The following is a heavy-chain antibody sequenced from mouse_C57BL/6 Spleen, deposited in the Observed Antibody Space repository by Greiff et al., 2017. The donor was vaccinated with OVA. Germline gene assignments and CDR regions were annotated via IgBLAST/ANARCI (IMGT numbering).Heavy chain of an antibody. CDR3: ARQHDGYYAMDY. CDR1: GFTFSDYY. J-gene: IGHJ4*01. V-gene: IGHV5-12*01. CDR2: ISNGGGST. D-gene: IGHD2-3*01. Sequence: EVQLVESGGGLVQPGGSLKLSCAASGFTFSDYYMYWVRQTPEKRLEWVAYISNGGGSTYYPDTVKGRFTISRDNAKNTLYLQMSRLKSEDTAMYYCARQHDGYYAMDYWGQGTSVTVSS.